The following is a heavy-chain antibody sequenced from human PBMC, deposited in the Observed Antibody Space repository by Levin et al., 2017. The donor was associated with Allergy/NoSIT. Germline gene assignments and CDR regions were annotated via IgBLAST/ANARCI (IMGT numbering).Heavy chain of an antibody. J-gene: IGHJ4*02. V-gene: IGHV5-51*01. CDR3: ARLGLTVWYADY. Sequence: GGSLRLSCKGSGYSFTTYWIGWVRQMPGKGLEWMGIIYPGDSDTRYSPSFQGQVTISADKSISTAYLQWSSLKASDTAMYYCARLGLTVWYADYWGQGTLVTVSS. CDR2: IYPGDSDT. D-gene: IGHD4/OR15-4a*01. CDR1: GYSFTTYW.